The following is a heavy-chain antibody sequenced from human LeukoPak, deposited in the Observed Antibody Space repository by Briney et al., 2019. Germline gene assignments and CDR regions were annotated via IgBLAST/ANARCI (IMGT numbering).Heavy chain of an antibody. J-gene: IGHJ4*02. D-gene: IGHD3-10*01. CDR2: ISYDGSNK. CDR1: GFTFSSYG. V-gene: IGHV3-30*18. Sequence: GGSLRLSCAASGFTFSSYGMHWVRQAPGKGLEWVAVISYDGSNKYFADSVKGRFTISRDNSKNTLYLQMNSLRAEDTAVYYCAKEPNCYGSGSLDYWGQGTLVTVSS. CDR3: AKEPNCYGSGSLDY.